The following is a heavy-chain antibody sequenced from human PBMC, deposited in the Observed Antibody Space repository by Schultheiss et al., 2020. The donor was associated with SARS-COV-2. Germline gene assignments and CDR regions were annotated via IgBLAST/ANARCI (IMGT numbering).Heavy chain of an antibody. CDR3: VRSGYSFGMHYYYYGMDV. CDR2: IIPIFGSA. D-gene: IGHD5-18*01. V-gene: IGHV1-69*06. Sequence: SVKVSCKASGGTFGTHAITWVRQAPGQGLEWMGGIIPIFGSANYAQRFQGRVTMTADRSTSTAYMELSSLRSEDTAVYYCVRSGYSFGMHYYYYGMDVWGQGTTVTVSS. CDR1: GGTFGTHA. J-gene: IGHJ6*02.